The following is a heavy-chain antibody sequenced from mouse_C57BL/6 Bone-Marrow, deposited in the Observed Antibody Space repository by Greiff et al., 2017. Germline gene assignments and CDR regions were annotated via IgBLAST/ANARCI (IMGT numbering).Heavy chain of an antibody. CDR3: AGTYYCGSSYLDY. CDR2: IYPRSGNT. D-gene: IGHD1-1*01. J-gene: IGHJ2*01. Sequence: QVQLQQSGAELARPGASVTLSCKASGYTFTSYGISWVKQRTGQGLEWIGEIYPRSGNTYYNEKFKGKAKLTADKSSSTAYMELRSLTSEDSAVYFCAGTYYCGSSYLDYWGQGTTLTVSS. V-gene: IGHV1-81*01. CDR1: GYTFTSYG.